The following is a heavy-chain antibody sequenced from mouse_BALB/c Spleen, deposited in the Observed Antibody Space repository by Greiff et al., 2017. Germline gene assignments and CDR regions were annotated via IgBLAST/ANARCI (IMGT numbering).Heavy chain of an antibody. D-gene: IGHD2-1*01. CDR3: ARRGGNYLYAMDY. V-gene: IGHV14-3*02. CDR2: IDPANGNT. Sequence: VQLQQSGAELVKPGASVKLSCTASGFNIKDTYMHWVKQRPEQGLEWIGRIDPANGNTKYDPKFQGKATITADTSSNTAYLQLSSLTSEDTAVYYCARRGGNYLYAMDYWGQGTSVTVSS. J-gene: IGHJ4*01. CDR1: GFNIKDTY.